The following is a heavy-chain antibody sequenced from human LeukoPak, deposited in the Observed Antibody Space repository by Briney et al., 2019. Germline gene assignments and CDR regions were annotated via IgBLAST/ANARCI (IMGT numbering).Heavy chain of an antibody. D-gene: IGHD6-19*01. CDR1: GFTFSTYE. V-gene: IGHV3-9*03. J-gene: IGHJ4*02. CDR2: ISWNSGSI. CDR3: AKASGWYYFDY. Sequence: PGGSLRLSCAASGFTFSTYEMNWVRQAPGKGLEWVSGISWNSGSIGYADSVKGRFTISRDNAKNSLYLQMNSLRAEDMALYYCAKASGWYYFDYWGQGTLVTVSS.